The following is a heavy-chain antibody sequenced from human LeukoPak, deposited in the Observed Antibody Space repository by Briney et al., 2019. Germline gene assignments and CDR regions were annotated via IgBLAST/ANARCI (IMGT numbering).Heavy chain of an antibody. J-gene: IGHJ3*02. CDR1: GGSISSSNW. CDR2: IYYSGST. D-gene: IGHD5-24*01. Sequence: SETLSLTCAVSGGSISSSNWWSWVRQPPGKGLEWIGEIYYSGSTYYNPSLKSRVTISVDTSKNQFSLKLSSVTAADTAVYYCASRVATIIGFAFDIWGQGTMVTVSS. CDR3: ASRVATIIGFAFDI. V-gene: IGHV4-4*02.